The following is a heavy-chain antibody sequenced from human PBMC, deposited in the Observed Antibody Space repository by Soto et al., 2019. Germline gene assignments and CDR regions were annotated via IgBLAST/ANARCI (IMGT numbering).Heavy chain of an antibody. Sequence: PSETLSLTCTVSGGSISSYYWSWIRQPPGKGLEWIGYIYYSGSTNYNPSLKSRVTISVDTSKNQFSLKLSSVTAADTAVYYCARVSGGITMVRGMYYYYYGMDVWGQGTTVTVSS. CDR1: GGSISSYY. D-gene: IGHD3-10*01. CDR3: ARVSGGITMVRGMYYYYYGMDV. CDR2: IYYSGST. V-gene: IGHV4-59*01. J-gene: IGHJ6*02.